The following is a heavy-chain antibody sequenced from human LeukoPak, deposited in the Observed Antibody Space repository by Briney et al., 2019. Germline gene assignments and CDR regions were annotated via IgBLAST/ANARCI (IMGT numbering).Heavy chain of an antibody. V-gene: IGHV4-59*11. CDR2: IHYSGRT. Sequence: SETLSLTCSVSGGSISRHFWSWIRRPPGKGLEWIAFIHYSGRTKYNPSLQSRVTISIDTSENNFSLKLTSVTAADTAVYYCARLLDNDSSGDPDTFDMWGRGTVVSVSS. J-gene: IGHJ3*02. CDR1: GGSISRHF. CDR3: ARLLDNDSSGDPDTFDM. D-gene: IGHD3-22*01.